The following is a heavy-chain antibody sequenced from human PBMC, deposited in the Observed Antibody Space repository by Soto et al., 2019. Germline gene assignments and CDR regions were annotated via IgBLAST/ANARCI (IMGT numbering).Heavy chain of an antibody. D-gene: IGHD6-13*01. CDR1: GYTFTVYY. Sequence: ASVNVSCKASGYTFTVYYIHWLRQVPGQGLEWMGWINSNSGGPNYAQKFQGRVTMTRDTSISTAYMELSRLTSDDTAVYYCAREAALGSVKWFDPWGQGTPVTVSS. J-gene: IGHJ5*02. CDR2: INSNSGGP. CDR3: AREAALGSVKWFDP. V-gene: IGHV1-2*02.